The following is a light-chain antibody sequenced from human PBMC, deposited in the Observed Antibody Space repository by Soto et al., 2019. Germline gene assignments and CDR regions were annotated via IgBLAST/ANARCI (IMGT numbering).Light chain of an antibody. J-gene: IGLJ1*01. V-gene: IGLV2-14*01. Sequence: ALTQPASVSGSPGQSITISCTGTSSDVGSYNYVSWYQQHPGKAPKLMIYDVSNRPSGVSNRFSGSKSGNTASLTISGLQAEDEADYYCSSYASSSTYVFGTGTKVTVL. CDR1: SSDVGSYNY. CDR3: SSYASSSTYV. CDR2: DVS.